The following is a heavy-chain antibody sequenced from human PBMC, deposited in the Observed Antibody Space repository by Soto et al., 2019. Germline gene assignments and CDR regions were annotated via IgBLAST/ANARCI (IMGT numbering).Heavy chain of an antibody. J-gene: IGHJ5*02. Sequence: QVQLVQSGAEVKKPGSSVKVSCKASGGTFSGYAISWVRQAPGQGLEWMGGIIPISGTATYAQKFQGRVTIPAAVSTSTAYLELSSLTSEDPAVFYCARDRAYRYANGPSCFDPWGQGTLVTVSS. D-gene: IGHD5-18*01. CDR1: GGTFSGYA. CDR3: ARDRAYRYANGPSCFDP. V-gene: IGHV1-69*12. CDR2: IIPISGTA.